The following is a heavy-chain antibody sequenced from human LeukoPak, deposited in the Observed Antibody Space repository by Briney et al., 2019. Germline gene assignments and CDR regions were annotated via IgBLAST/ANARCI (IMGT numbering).Heavy chain of an antibody. CDR2: ISGSGGGT. V-gene: IGHV3-23*01. CDR1: GMTFSSYG. CDR3: ARDWGYGEAGIDF. D-gene: IGHD6-13*01. J-gene: IGHJ4*02. Sequence: GGSLRLSCVASGMTFSSYGMSWVRQAPGKGLEWVSAISGSGGGTYYADSVKGRFTISRDNSKNTLYVQMSSLRAEDTAVYYCARDWGYGEAGIDFWGQGTLVTVSS.